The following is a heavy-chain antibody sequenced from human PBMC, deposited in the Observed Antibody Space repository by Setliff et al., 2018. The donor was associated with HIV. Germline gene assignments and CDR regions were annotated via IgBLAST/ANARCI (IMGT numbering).Heavy chain of an antibody. CDR2: IHASGKT. J-gene: IGHJ4*02. D-gene: IGHD2-21*02. Sequence: SETLSLTCTVSGDTDFYWNWIRQPPGKGLEWIGYIHASGKTNYNPSLKSRVTISPDTSKMQFSLHLTSVTAADTAVYYCATLDPSGGNFLAYWGQGTLVTVSS. V-gene: IGHV4-4*09. CDR1: GDTDFY. CDR3: ATLDPSGGNFLAY.